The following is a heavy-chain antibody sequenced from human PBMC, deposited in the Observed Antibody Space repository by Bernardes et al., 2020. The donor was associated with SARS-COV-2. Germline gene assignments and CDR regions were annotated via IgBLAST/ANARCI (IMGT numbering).Heavy chain of an antibody. CDR3: ACGGSCYFDY. CDR2: ISSSSSTI. J-gene: IGHJ4*02. D-gene: IGHD2-15*01. Sequence: GGSLRLSRAASGFPFSNYNMNWVRQAPGKGLEWVSFISSSSSTIYYADSVKGRFTISRDNAKNSLYLQMNSLRDEDTAVYYCACGGSCYFDYWGQGTLVTVSS. V-gene: IGHV3-48*02. CDR1: GFPFSNYN.